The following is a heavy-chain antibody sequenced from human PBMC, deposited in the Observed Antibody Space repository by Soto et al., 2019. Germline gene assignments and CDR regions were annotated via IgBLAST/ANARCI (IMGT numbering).Heavy chain of an antibody. CDR3: ARQAAAPGIDLWFDP. V-gene: IGHV4-39*01. CDR2: IFYAGNT. J-gene: IGHJ5*02. Sequence: QLQPQESGPGLVKPSETLSLTCNVSGGSISSSRSYWAWFRQPPGKELEWIANIFYAGNTYYNPSLKSRVTVSVDTSKNQFSLKLDSVTAADTAVYYCARQAAAPGIDLWFDPWGQGTLVTVSS. CDR1: GGSISSSRSY. D-gene: IGHD6-13*01.